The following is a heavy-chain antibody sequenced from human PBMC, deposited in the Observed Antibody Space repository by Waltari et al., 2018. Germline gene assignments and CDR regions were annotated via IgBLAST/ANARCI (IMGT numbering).Heavy chain of an antibody. Sequence: QVQLVPSGAEVKKPGASVKVSCTASRSTFSKYDLKWVRQAAGKGLEWMGWMNPDSGKTVYAQKFQGRVTMTWNSSISTAYIELSSLRSDDTAVYYCASLSSPSDYWGQGTLVTVSS. D-gene: IGHD6-13*01. CDR1: RSTFSKYD. J-gene: IGHJ4*02. CDR2: MNPDSGKT. CDR3: ASLSSPSDY. V-gene: IGHV1-8*01.